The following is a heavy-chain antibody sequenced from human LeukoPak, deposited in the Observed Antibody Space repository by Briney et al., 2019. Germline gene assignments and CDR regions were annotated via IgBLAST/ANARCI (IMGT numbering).Heavy chain of an antibody. D-gene: IGHD4-23*01. CDR1: GFTFSSYW. J-gene: IGHJ4*02. CDR2: IKQDGSEK. V-gene: IGHV3-7*03. CDR3: AKDILGWSFDC. Sequence: PGGSLRLSCAASGFTFSSYWMSWVRQAPGKGLEWVANIKQDGSEKYYVDSVKGRFTISRDNAKNSLYLQMNSLRAEDTALYYCAKDILGWSFDCWGQGTLGTVSS.